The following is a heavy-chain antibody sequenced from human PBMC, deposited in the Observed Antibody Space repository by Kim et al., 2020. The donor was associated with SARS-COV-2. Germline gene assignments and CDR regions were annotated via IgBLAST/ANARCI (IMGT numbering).Heavy chain of an antibody. Sequence: ESVKGRFTISRDNDKTSLYLEMNSLRVEDTALYYCAKGGGWYYPHSGMDVWGHGTTVTVSS. V-gene: IGHV3-9*01. J-gene: IGHJ6*02. D-gene: IGHD6-19*01. CDR3: AKGGGWYYPHSGMDV.